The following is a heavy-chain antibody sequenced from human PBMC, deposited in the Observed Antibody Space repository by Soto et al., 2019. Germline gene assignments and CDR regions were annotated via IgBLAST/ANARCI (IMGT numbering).Heavy chain of an antibody. V-gene: IGHV4-30-4*01. CDR2: VFYTGAT. D-gene: IGHD3-10*01. Sequence: SETLSLTCNVSGGPIKSGDYYWNWIRQPPGRGLEWIGYVFYTGATNYSPSLKSRAAISMDTSKNQFSLSLTSVTAADTAVYYCARAGFSYGHLLFWGQGIRVTVSS. CDR3: ARAGFSYGHLLF. CDR1: GGPIKSGDYY. J-gene: IGHJ4*02.